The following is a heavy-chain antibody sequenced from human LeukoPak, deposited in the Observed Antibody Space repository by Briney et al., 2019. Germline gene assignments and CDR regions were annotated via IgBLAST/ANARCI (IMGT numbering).Heavy chain of an antibody. CDR2: IIPIFGTA. CDR3: ARVFGVKGIAAGRGYFDY. V-gene: IGHV1-69*13. Sequence: ASVKVSCKASGGTFSSYAISWVRQAPGQGLEWMGGIIPIFGTANYAQKFQGRVTITADESTSTAYMELSSLRSEDTAVYYCARVFGVKGIAAGRGYFDYWGQGTLVTVSS. J-gene: IGHJ4*02. CDR1: GGTFSSYA. D-gene: IGHD6-13*01.